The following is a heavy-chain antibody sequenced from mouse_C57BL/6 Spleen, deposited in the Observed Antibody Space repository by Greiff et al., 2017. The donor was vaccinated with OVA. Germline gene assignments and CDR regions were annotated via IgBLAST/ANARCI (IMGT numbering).Heavy chain of an antibody. CDR2: IYPGDGDT. Sequence: QLQQSGPELVKPGASVKISCKASGYAFSSSWMNWVKQRPGKGLEWIGRIYPGDGDTNYNGKFKGKATLTADKSSSTAYMQLSSLTSEDSAVYFCARIYDGYWYYAMDYWGQGTSVTVSS. CDR3: ARIYDGYWYYAMDY. CDR1: GYAFSSSW. V-gene: IGHV1-82*01. D-gene: IGHD2-3*01. J-gene: IGHJ4*01.